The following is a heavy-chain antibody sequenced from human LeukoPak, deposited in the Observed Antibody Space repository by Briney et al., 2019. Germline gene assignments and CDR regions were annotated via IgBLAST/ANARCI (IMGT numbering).Heavy chain of an antibody. Sequence: PSETLSLTCTVSGGSISSYYWSWIRQPPGKGLEWIGYIYYSGSTNYNPSLKSRVTISVDTSKNQFSLKLSSVTAADTAVYYCAREGGPAAADAFDIWGQGTMVTVSS. CDR1: GGSISSYY. V-gene: IGHV4-59*01. CDR3: AREGGPAAADAFDI. D-gene: IGHD2-2*01. CDR2: IYYSGST. J-gene: IGHJ3*02.